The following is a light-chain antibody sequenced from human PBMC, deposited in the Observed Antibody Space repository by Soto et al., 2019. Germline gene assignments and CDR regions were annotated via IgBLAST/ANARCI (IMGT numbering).Light chain of an antibody. CDR3: QKYNNGPYT. CDR1: QSVSSN. J-gene: IGKJ2*01. Sequence: EIVMTQSPATLSVSPGERATLSCRASQSVSSNLAWYQQKPGQAPRLLIYAASTRATGIPARFSGSGSGTEFTLTISSLQSEDFAVYYCQKYNNGPYTFGQGTKLEIK. CDR2: AAS. V-gene: IGKV3-15*01.